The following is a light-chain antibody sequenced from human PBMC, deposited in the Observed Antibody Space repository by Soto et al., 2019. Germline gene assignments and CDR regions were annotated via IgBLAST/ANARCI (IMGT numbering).Light chain of an antibody. J-gene: IGLJ2*01. V-gene: IGLV2-14*03. CDR3: SSYTGGDTII. CDR2: DVT. Sequence: QYALTQPASVSGSPGQSITISCTGTSSDVGGYNYVSWYQQHPGKAPKVIIYDVTNRPSDVSSRFSGSKSGNTASLTISGLQGEDEADYYCSSYTGGDTIIFGGGTKLTVL. CDR1: SSDVGGYNY.